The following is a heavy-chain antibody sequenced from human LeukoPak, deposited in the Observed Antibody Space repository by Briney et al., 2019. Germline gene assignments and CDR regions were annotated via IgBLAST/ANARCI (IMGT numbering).Heavy chain of an antibody. CDR2: IYYSRST. J-gene: IGHJ4*02. CDR1: GGSISSYY. D-gene: IGHD3-10*01. Sequence: SETLSLTCTVSGGSISSYYWSWIRQPPGKGLEWIGYIYYSRSTNYSPSLKSRVTISVDTSKNQFSLKLSSVTAADTAVYYCARRGGSGRSFDYWGQGILVTVSP. CDR3: ARRGGSGRSFDY. V-gene: IGHV4-59*08.